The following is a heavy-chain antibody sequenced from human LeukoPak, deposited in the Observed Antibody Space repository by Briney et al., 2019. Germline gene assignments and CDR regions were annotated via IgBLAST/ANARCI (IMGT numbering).Heavy chain of an antibody. CDR1: GGSFSGYY. CDR3: ARAYYDFWSGYRYYFDY. CDR2: INHSGST. Sequence: SETLSLTCAVYGGSFSGYYWSWIRQPPGKGLEWIGEINHSGSTNYNPSLKSRVTISVDTSKNQFSLKLSSVTAADTAVYYCARAYYDFWSGYRYYFDYWGQGTLVTVSS. J-gene: IGHJ4*02. D-gene: IGHD3-3*01. V-gene: IGHV4-34*01.